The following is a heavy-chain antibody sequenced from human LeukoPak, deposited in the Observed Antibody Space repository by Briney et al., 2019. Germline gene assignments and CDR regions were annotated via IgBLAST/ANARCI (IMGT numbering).Heavy chain of an antibody. CDR1: GYTFTGYY. D-gene: IGHD3-22*01. J-gene: IGHJ3*02. V-gene: IGHV1-2*02. CDR2: INPNSGGT. CDR3: ARDIGATMIVVSDAFDI. Sequence: ASVTVSCKASGYTFTGYYMHWVRQAPGQGLEWMGWINPNSGGTNYAQKFQGRVTMTRDTSISTAYMELSRLRSDDTAVYYCARDIGATMIVVSDAFDIWGQGTMVTVSS.